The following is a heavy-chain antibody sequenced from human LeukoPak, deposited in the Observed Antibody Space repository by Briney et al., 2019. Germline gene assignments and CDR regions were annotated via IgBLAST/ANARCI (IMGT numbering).Heavy chain of an antibody. V-gene: IGHV1-69*13. Sequence: SVTVSCKASGGTFSSYAISWVRQAPGQGLEWMGGIIPIFGTANYAQKFQGRVTITADESTSTAYMELSSLRSEDTAVYYCARVFPPINGYGSGSYSFLGSLDPWGQGTLVTVSS. CDR1: GGTFSSYA. CDR2: IIPIFGTA. D-gene: IGHD3-10*01. CDR3: ARVFPPINGYGSGSYSFLGSLDP. J-gene: IGHJ5*02.